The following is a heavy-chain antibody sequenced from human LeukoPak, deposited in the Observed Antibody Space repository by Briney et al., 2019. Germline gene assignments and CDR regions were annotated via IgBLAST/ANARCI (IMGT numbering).Heavy chain of an antibody. Sequence: SETLSLTCAVYGGSFSGYYWSWIRQPPGKGLEWIGEINHSGSTNYNPSLKSRVTISVDTSKNQFSLKLSSVTAADTAVYYCARDRYYYGSGTIDYWGQGTLVTVSS. CDR3: ARDRYYYGSGTIDY. D-gene: IGHD3-10*01. J-gene: IGHJ4*02. CDR1: GGSFSGYY. V-gene: IGHV4-34*01. CDR2: INHSGST.